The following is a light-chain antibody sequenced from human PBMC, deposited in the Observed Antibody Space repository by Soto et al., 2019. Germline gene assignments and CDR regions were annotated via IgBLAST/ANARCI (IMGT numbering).Light chain of an antibody. Sequence: QSVLTQPPSVSGAPGQRVTISCTGSSSNIGAGYDVHWYQRLPCAAPKLLIHGDSNRPSGVPDRFSGSKSVTSASLAITGLQAEDEADYYCQSYDSSLSGVVFGGGTKLTVL. V-gene: IGLV1-40*01. CDR2: GDS. CDR1: SSNIGAGYD. J-gene: IGLJ2*01. CDR3: QSYDSSLSGVV.